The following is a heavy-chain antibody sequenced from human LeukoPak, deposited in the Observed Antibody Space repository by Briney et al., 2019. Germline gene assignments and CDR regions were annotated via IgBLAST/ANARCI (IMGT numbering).Heavy chain of an antibody. J-gene: IGHJ4*02. CDR1: GYTFINYD. Sequence: ASVKVSCKASGYTFINYDINWVRQATGQGLEWMGWMNTNSGNTGYAQKFQGRVIMTMNTSISTAYMELSSLKSEDPAVYYCARALLDCSSTSCSDYFDYWGQGTLVTVSS. V-gene: IGHV1-8*01. CDR2: MNTNSGNT. D-gene: IGHD2-2*01. CDR3: ARALLDCSSTSCSDYFDY.